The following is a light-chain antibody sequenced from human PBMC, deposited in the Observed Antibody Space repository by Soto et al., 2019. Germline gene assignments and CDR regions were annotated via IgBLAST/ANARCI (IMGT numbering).Light chain of an antibody. CDR1: QSVLSSSNNKNY. J-gene: IGKJ5*01. CDR3: QRYGSSPLIT. V-gene: IGKV4-1*01. CDR2: WAS. Sequence: DIVMTQSPDSLSVSLGERATINCKSSQSVLSSSNNKNYLAWYQQKPGQPPKLLIYWASIRESGVPDRFSGSGSGTDFTLTISRLEPEDFAVYFCQRYGSSPLITFGQGTRLEIK.